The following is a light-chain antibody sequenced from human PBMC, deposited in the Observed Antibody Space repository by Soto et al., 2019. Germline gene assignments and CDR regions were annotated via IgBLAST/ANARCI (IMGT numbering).Light chain of an antibody. J-gene: IGKJ4*01. Sequence: EIVMTQSPATLSVSPGERDTLSCRASQSVRSSFLAWYQQKPGQAPSLLIDGASTRATGIPARFSGRGSATEFTLTINSLQSEDFAVYYCQQYSNWPLTFGGGTKVDVK. CDR2: GAS. CDR3: QQYSNWPLT. V-gene: IGKV3-15*01. CDR1: QSVRSSF.